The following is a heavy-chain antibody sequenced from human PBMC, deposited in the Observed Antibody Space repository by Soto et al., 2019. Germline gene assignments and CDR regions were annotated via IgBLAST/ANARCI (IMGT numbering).Heavy chain of an antibody. V-gene: IGHV3-13*01. CDR1: GFTFSSYD. CDR3: ARGWLATGGSLSYMDV. CDR2: IGTAGDT. D-gene: IGHD6-13*01. Sequence: EVQLVESGGGLVQPGGSLRLSCAASGFTFSSYDMHWVRQATGKGLEWVSAIGTAGDTYYPGSVKGRFTISIENAKNSLYLQMNSLRAGDTALYYCARGWLATGGSLSYMDVWGKGTTVTVSS. J-gene: IGHJ6*03.